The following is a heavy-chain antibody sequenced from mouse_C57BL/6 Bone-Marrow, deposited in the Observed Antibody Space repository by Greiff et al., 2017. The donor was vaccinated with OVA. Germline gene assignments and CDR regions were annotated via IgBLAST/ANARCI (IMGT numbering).Heavy chain of an antibody. J-gene: IGHJ1*03. D-gene: IGHD1-1*02. V-gene: IGHV1-26*01. Sequence: EVQLQQSGPELVKPGASVKISCKASGYTFTDYYMNWVKQSHGKSLEWIGDINPNNGGTSYTQKFKGKATLTVDTSSSPAYMEHRSLTSEDSAVYAGARGGYYGYFDDWGTGTTVTVSS. CDR3: ARGGYYGYFDD. CDR1: GYTFTDYY. CDR2: INPNNGGT.